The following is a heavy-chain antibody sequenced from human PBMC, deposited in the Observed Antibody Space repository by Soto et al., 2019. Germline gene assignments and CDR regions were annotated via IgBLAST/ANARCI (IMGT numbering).Heavy chain of an antibody. V-gene: IGHV4-31*03. Sequence: SETLSLTCTVSGGSISSGGYYWSWIRQHPGKGLEWIGYIYYSGSTYYNPSLKSRVTISVDTSKNQFSLKLSSVTAADTAVYYCARAVRVHYYYYGMDVWGQGTTVTVSS. CDR1: GGSISSGGYY. CDR3: ARAVRVHYYYYGMDV. CDR2: IYYSGST. J-gene: IGHJ6*02.